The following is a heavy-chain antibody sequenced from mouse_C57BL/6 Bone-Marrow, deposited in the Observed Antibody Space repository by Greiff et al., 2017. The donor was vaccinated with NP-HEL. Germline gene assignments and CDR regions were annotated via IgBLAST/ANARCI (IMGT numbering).Heavy chain of an antibody. J-gene: IGHJ4*01. Sequence: VMLVESGPGLVQPSQSLSITCTVSGFSLTSYGVHWVRQSPGKGLEWLGVIWSGGSTDYNAAFISRLSISKDNSKSQVFFKMNSLQADDTAIYYCARRTTGYYYAMDYWGQGTSVTVSS. V-gene: IGHV2-2*01. CDR1: GFSLTSYG. D-gene: IGHD2-13*01. CDR3: ARRTTGYYYAMDY. CDR2: IWSGGST.